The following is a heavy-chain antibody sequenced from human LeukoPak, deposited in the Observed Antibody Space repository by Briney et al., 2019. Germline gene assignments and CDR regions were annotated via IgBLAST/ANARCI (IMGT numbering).Heavy chain of an antibody. J-gene: IGHJ4*02. CDR2: INWNGGST. D-gene: IGHD6-19*01. CDR1: GFTFSDYY. CDR3: ARDGAGSTFDY. V-gene: IGHV3-20*04. Sequence: GGSLRLSCAASGFTFSDYYMSWVRQAPGKGLEWVSGINWNGGSTGYADSVKGRFTISRDNAKNSLYLQMNSLRAEDTALYYCARDGAGSTFDYWGQGTLVTVSS.